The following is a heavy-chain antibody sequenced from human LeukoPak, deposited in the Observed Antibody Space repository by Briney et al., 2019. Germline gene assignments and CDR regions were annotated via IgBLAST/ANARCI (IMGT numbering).Heavy chain of an antibody. CDR1: GFTFSSYG. CDR2: ISYDGRNI. D-gene: IGHD2-2*01. V-gene: IGHV3-30*18. CDR3: AKGPLRGTAAAIDY. Sequence: PGGSLRLSCAASGFTFSSYGMHWVRQAPGKGLEWVAVISYDGRNIHYPDSVKGRFTISRDISTDTLWLQIVSLRTEDTAVYYCAKGPLRGTAAAIDYWGQGTLVTVSS. J-gene: IGHJ4*02.